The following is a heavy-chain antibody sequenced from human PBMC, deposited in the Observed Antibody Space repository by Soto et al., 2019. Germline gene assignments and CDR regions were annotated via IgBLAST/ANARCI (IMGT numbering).Heavy chain of an antibody. Sequence: NPSETLSLTCTVSGGSISSYYWSWIRQPPGKGLEWIGYIYYSGSTNYNPSLKSRVTISVDTSKNQFSLKLSSVTAADTAVYYCARGYKHGMDVWGQGTTVTVSS. CDR3: ARGYKHGMDV. CDR1: GGSISSYY. D-gene: IGHD5-12*01. CDR2: IYYSGST. V-gene: IGHV4-59*01. J-gene: IGHJ6*02.